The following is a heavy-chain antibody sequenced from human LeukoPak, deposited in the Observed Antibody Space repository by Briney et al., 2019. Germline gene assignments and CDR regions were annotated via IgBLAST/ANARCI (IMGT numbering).Heavy chain of an antibody. CDR2: IDSTGST. D-gene: IGHD3-22*01. CDR3: ASCYYGSSGYINYFDY. Sequence: GGSLRLSCVASGILVSSNYMSWVRQAPGKGLEWVSFIDSTGSTYYADSVKGRFTFSRDNSRNTLYLQMNSLRTEDTAVYYCASCYYGSSGYINYFDYWGQGTLVTVSS. J-gene: IGHJ4*02. V-gene: IGHV3-66*01. CDR1: GILVSSNY.